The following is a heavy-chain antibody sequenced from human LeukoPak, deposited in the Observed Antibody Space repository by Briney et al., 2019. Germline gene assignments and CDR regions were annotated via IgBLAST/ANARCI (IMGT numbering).Heavy chain of an antibody. J-gene: IGHJ4*02. Sequence: GSLRLSCTTSGFAFDDVAMSRVPHPAGKGGERVGFIRRRAYGGAAEYAASVKGRFIISRDDSKGIAYLQMNSLKTEDTAVYYCSRNGLVDFDYWGQGSRVIVSP. CDR1: GFAFDDVA. V-gene: IGHV3-49*04. CDR3: SRNGLVDFDY. CDR2: IRRRAYGGAA.